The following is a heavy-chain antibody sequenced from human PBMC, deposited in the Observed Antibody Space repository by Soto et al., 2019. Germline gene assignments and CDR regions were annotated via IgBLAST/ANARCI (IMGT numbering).Heavy chain of an antibody. D-gene: IGHD6-6*01. Sequence: SSETLSLTCTVSGGSISSGGYYWSWIRQHPGKGLGWIGYIYYSGSTYYNPSLKSRVTISVDTSKNQFSLKLSSVTAADTAVYYCARSRLQYSSSLDFDYWGQGTLVTVSS. CDR3: ARSRLQYSSSLDFDY. J-gene: IGHJ4*02. V-gene: IGHV4-31*03. CDR1: GGSISSGGYY. CDR2: IYYSGST.